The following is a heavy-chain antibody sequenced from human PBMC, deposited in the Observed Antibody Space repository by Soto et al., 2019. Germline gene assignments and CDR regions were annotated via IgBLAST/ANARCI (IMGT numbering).Heavy chain of an antibody. CDR1: GFIFSSFA. J-gene: IGHJ4*01. V-gene: IGHV3-NL1*01. D-gene: IGHD2-21*01. CDR3: ASRIPSWVFDY. Sequence: PGGSLRLSCAAPGFIFSSFALHWVRQAPGKGLEWVSVMYAGGDTHYADSVKGRFTISRDKSENTLYLQMNSLRDEDTGVYFCASRIPSWVFDYWGLGTLVTVSS. CDR2: MYAGGDT.